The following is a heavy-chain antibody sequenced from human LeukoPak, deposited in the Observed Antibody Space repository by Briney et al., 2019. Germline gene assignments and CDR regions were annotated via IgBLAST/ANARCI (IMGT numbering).Heavy chain of an antibody. D-gene: IGHD1-1*01. J-gene: IGHJ4*02. CDR2: ISSSDTTM. V-gene: IGHV3-11*01. CDR3: TSGLSVRRSNNTPVDY. Sequence: GGSLRLSCAASGFTFRDYDMTWIRQAPGKGLEWVSYISSSDTTMYNADSVKGRFTISRDNAKNSLYLQMNSLRAEDTAVYYCTSGLSVRRSNNTPVDYWGQGTLVTVSS. CDR1: GFTFRDYD.